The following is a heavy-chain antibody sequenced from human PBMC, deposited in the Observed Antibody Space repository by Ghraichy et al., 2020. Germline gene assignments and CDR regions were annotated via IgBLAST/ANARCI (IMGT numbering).Heavy chain of an antibody. D-gene: IGHD4-23*01. V-gene: IGHV3-23*01. J-gene: IGHJ4*02. Sequence: GGSLRLSCAASGFTFRSYAMSWVRQAPGKGLEWVAAISGSGGSTYYADSVKGRFTISRDNSKNTLYLQMNSLRAEDTAVYYCAKDQSSATYYGGAIYYWGQGTLVTVSS. CDR2: ISGSGGST. CDR1: GFTFRSYA. CDR3: AKDQSSATYYGGAIYY.